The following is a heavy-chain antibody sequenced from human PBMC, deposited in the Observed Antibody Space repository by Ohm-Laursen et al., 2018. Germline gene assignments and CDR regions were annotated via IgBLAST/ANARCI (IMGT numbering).Heavy chain of an antibody. J-gene: IGHJ4*02. CDR1: GFTFNSYA. Sequence: SLRLSCAASGFTFNSYAMSWVRQPPGKGLEWVSAISGSGGSKYYADSVKGRFTISRDNSKNTLYLQMNTLRPEDTAVYYCAKAILARSQFDYWGQGTLVTVSS. CDR3: AKAILARSQFDY. D-gene: IGHD3-3*01. CDR2: ISGSGGSK. V-gene: IGHV3-23*01.